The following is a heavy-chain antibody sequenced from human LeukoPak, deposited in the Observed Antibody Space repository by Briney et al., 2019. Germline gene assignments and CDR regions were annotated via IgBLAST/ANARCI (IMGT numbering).Heavy chain of an antibody. CDR2: IYFGGST. Sequence: SETLSLTCTVSGGSISSSDYYWGWIRQPPGKGLEWIGSIYFGGSTYYNTSLKSRVTISVDTSMNQFSLKLSFVTTADTAVYYCARALGHCSGGSCTRGYNWFDPWGQGTLVTVSS. V-gene: IGHV4-39*01. CDR1: GGSISSSDYY. J-gene: IGHJ5*02. D-gene: IGHD2-15*01. CDR3: ARALGHCSGGSCTRGYNWFDP.